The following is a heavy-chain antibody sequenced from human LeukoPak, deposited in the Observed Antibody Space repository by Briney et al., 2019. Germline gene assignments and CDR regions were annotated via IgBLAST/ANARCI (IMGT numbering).Heavy chain of an antibody. Sequence: SETLSLTCAVYGGSFSGYYWSWIRQPPGKGLEWIGEINHSGTTNSNPSLKSRVTISVDTSKNQFSLRLSSVTAADTAVYYCARGIPQPRSITIFGVVRTALDYWGQGTLVTVSS. V-gene: IGHV4-34*01. J-gene: IGHJ4*02. D-gene: IGHD3-3*01. CDR1: GGSFSGYY. CDR3: ARGIPQPRSITIFGVVRTALDY. CDR2: INHSGTT.